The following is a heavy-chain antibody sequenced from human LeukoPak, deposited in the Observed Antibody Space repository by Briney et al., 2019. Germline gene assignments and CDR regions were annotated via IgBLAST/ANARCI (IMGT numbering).Heavy chain of an antibody. Sequence: GGSLRLSCAASGFTFADYGMSWVRHDPGTGMEWMFCINWNGGGTGYVDSVKGRFTISRDNAKNSLYLQMNSLRAEDTALYYCVRDLRTGSYGNYFEHWGQGTLVTVSS. J-gene: IGHJ4*02. CDR3: VRDLRTGSYGNYFEH. CDR2: INWNGGGT. V-gene: IGHV3-20*04. CDR1: GFTFADYG. D-gene: IGHD1-26*01.